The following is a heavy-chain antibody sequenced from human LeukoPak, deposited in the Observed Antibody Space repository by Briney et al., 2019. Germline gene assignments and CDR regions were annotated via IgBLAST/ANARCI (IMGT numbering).Heavy chain of an antibody. CDR3: AREFSGGRVIMAHFDY. V-gene: IGHV3-30-3*01. Sequence: PGGSLRLSCAASGFTFSSYAMHWVRQAPGKGLEWVAVISYDGSNKYYADSVKGRFTISRDNSKNTLYLQMNSLRAEDTAVYYCAREFSGGRVIMAHFDYWGQGTQVTVSS. D-gene: IGHD3-3*01. CDR1: GFTFSSYA. J-gene: IGHJ4*02. CDR2: ISYDGSNK.